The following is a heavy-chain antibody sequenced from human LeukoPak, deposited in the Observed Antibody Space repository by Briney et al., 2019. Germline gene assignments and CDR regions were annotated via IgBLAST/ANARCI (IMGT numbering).Heavy chain of an antibody. D-gene: IGHD3-9*01. J-gene: IGHJ4*02. CDR1: GFTFSSYG. V-gene: IGHV3-30*18. CDR3: AKQRRYFDWSTGGFDY. CDR2: ISYDGSNK. Sequence: GGSLRLSCAASGFTFSSYGMHWVRQAPGKGLEWVAVISYDGSNKYYADSVKGRFNISRDNSKNTMYLQMNSLRAEDTAVYYCAKQRRYFDWSTGGFDYWGQGTLVTVSS.